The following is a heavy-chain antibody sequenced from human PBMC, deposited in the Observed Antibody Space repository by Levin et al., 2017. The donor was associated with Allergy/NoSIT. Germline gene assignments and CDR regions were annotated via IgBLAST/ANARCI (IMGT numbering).Heavy chain of an antibody. V-gene: IGHV1-2*04. CDR2: INPKSGDT. J-gene: IGHJ6*02. CDR1: GYTFSDYY. Sequence: GESLKISCTASGYTFSDYYLDWVRQAPGQGPEWMGRINPKSGDTIYALKFQGWVTMTRATSISTAYLELGRLRSDDTAVYYCARGPKETFSTTSGYFFYYGLDVWGQGTTVTVSS. CDR3: ARGPKETFSTTSGYFFYYGLDV. D-gene: IGHD3-22*01.